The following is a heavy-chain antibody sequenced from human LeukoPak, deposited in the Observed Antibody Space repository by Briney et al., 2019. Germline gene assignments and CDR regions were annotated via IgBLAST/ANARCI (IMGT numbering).Heavy chain of an antibody. CDR3: ARPFVWGLATQGLDY. CDR1: GFSFSSYE. CDR2: IS. Sequence: PGGPLRLSCAAAGFSFSSYEMNWVRQAPGKGLEWVSYISAMKGRFTISRDNAENSPYLQMNSLRAEDTAVYYCARPFVWGLATQGLDYWGQGTLVTVSS. V-gene: IGHV3-48*03. J-gene: IGHJ4*02. D-gene: IGHD3-16*01.